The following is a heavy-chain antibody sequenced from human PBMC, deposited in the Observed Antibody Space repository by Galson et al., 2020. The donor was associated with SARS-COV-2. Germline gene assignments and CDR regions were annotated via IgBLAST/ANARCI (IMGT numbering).Heavy chain of an antibody. J-gene: IGHJ4*02. CDR3: ARTDFWSGYYLYY. V-gene: IGHV3-11*01. Sequence: GESLKISCAASGFTFSDYYMSWIRQAPGKGMEWVSYISSSRSTIYYADSVKGRFTISRDNAKNSLYLQMNSLRAEDTAVYYCARTDFWSGYYLYYWGQGTLVTVSS. D-gene: IGHD3-3*01. CDR1: GFTFSDYY. CDR2: ISSSRSTI.